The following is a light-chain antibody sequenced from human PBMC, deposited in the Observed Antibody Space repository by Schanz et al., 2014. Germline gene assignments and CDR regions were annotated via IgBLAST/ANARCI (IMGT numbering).Light chain of an antibody. CDR1: SSDVGGYNQ. J-gene: IGLJ2*01. CDR3: AAWDDSLSDHVV. Sequence: QSALTQPASVSGSPGQSITISCTGTSSDVGGYNQVSWYQQHPGKAPKLMIYEVSKRPSGVPDRFSGSKSGTSASLAISGLRSEDEADYYCAAWDDSLSDHVVFGGGTKLTVL. CDR2: EVS. V-gene: IGLV2-14*01.